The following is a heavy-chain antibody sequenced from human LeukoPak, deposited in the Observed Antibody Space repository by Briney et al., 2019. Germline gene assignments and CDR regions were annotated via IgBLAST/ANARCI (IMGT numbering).Heavy chain of an antibody. V-gene: IGHV3-23*01. CDR1: GFTFSSYA. D-gene: IGHD3-22*01. CDR3: AKHLGLIVVVITFDY. CDR2: ISGSGGST. J-gene: IGHJ4*02. Sequence: GGSLRLSCAASGFTFSSYAMHWVRQAPGKGLEWVSAISGSGGSTYYADSVKDRFTISRDNSKNTLYLQMNSLRAEDTAVYYCAKHLGLIVVVITFDYWGQGTLVTVSS.